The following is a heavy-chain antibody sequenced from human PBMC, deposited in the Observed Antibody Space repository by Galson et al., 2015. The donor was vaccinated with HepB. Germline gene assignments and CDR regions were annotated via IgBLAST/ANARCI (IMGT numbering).Heavy chain of an antibody. CDR3: ASGSFGVFDY. CDR2: ITNNGVGT. Sequence: SLRLSCAASGFNFNYYAMHWVRQAPGMGLEYISGITNNGVGTNYADSVKGRFTISRNNSKKSLNLQMSSLRPEDTALYYCASGSFGVFDYWGQGALVTVSS. CDR1: GFNFNYYA. V-gene: IGHV3-64D*06. J-gene: IGHJ4*02. D-gene: IGHD1-14*01.